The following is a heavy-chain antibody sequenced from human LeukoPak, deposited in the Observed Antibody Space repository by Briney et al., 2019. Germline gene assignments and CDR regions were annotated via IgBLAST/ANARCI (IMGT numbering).Heavy chain of an antibody. V-gene: IGHV4-59*01. Sequence: PSETLSLTCTVSGGSISSYYWSWIRQPPGKGLEWIGYICYSGSTNYNPSLKSRVTISVDTSKNQFSLKLSSVTAADTAVYYCARVRARYSSSWYKYYGMDVWGQGTTVTVSS. D-gene: IGHD6-13*01. J-gene: IGHJ6*02. CDR1: GGSISSYY. CDR3: ARVRARYSSSWYKYYGMDV. CDR2: ICYSGST.